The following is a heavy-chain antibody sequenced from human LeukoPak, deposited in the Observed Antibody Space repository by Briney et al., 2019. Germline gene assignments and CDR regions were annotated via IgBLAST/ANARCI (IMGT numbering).Heavy chain of an antibody. Sequence: ASEKVSCKASGYTFTSYYMHWVRQAPGQGLEWMGIINPSGGSTSYAQKLQGRVTMTTDTSTSTAYMELRSLRSDDTAVYYCARDGGSDYYDSSGYYCDYWGQGTLVTVSS. CDR1: GYTFTSYY. D-gene: IGHD3-22*01. V-gene: IGHV1-46*01. CDR2: INPSGGST. CDR3: ARDGGSDYYDSSGYYCDY. J-gene: IGHJ4*02.